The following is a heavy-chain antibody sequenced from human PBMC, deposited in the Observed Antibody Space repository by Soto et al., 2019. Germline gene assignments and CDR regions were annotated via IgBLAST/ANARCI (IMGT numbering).Heavy chain of an antibody. CDR2: LVMNVGSV. V-gene: IGHV1-69*06. CDR1: GGTLSSFISYP. D-gene: IGHD3-3*01. J-gene: IGHJ4*02. Sequence: QMQLVQSGAEVKKPGSSVKVSCKASGGTLSSFISYPINWVRQAPGQGLGWMGGLVMNVGSVNYAQKFQGRVTITADKDTCTAYMEVSRLRCEDTDLYYCSRRDTSGFRRYFDDWGQGTLVTVSS. CDR3: SRRDTSGFRRYFDD.